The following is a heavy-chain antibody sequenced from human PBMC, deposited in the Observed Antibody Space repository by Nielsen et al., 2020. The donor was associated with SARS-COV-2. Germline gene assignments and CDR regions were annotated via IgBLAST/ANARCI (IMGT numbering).Heavy chain of an antibody. CDR1: GGSISGYY. D-gene: IGHD3-16*01. CDR3: ARGGGGMDV. V-gene: IGHV4-59*01. CDR2: IYYSGST. J-gene: IGHJ6*02. Sequence: GSLRLSCTVSGGSISGYYWSWIHQAPGKGLEWIGYIYYSGSTNYNPSLKSRVTIPVDRSKNQFSLKLISVTAADTAVYYCARGGGGMDVWGQGTTVTVSS.